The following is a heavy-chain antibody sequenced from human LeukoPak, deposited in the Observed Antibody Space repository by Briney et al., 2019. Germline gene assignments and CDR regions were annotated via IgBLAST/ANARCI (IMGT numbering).Heavy chain of an antibody. CDR2: INHSGST. Sequence: SETLSLTCAVYGGSFSGYYWSWIRQPPGKGLEWIGEINHSGSTNYNPSLKSRVTISVDTSKNQLSLKLSSVTAADTAVYYCARGPRTMVTSYYSYGMDVWGQGTTVTVSS. CDR3: ARGPRTMVTSYYSYGMDV. J-gene: IGHJ6*02. D-gene: IGHD5-18*01. CDR1: GGSFSGYY. V-gene: IGHV4-34*01.